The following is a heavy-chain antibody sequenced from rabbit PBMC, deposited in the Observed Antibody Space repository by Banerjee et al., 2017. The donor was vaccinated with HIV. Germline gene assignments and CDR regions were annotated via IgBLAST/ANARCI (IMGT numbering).Heavy chain of an antibody. D-gene: IGHD1-1*01. V-gene: IGHV1S45*01. CDR2: IDAGSSGSA. CDR1: GFSFSSYS. J-gene: IGHJ6*01. CDR3: ARELVVVVMGLGYYGMDL. Sequence: QQQLEESGGGLVKPEGSLTLTCKASGFSFSSYSMSWVRQAPGKGLEWIACIDAGSSGSAYYATWAKGRFTISKTSSTTVTLQMTSLTAADTATYFCARELVVVVMGLGYYGMDLWGPGTLVTVS.